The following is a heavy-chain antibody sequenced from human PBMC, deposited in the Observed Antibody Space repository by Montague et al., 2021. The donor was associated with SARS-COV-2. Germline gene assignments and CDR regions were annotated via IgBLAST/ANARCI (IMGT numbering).Heavy chain of an antibody. Sequence: SETLSLTCTVSGDSISTSNWAWIRQPPAKGLEWMGYVYYSGRSSNYSSPNSRVTITVDAYTNKDSLNLMSVTAADTAADFCLWADRRDPDTLTPYYYTGMEHVSMNQMSLQLAETAVYVSAGEDRPDHHTRHRNNNKGMDVWGQGTMVTVSS. J-gene: IGHJ6*02. CDR2: VYYSGRS. V-gene: IGHV4-59*01. CDR1: GDSISTSN. CDR3: LWADRRDPDTLTPYYYTGMEHVSMNQMSLQLAETAVYVSAGEDRPDHHTRHRNNNKGMDV. D-gene: IGHD3-22*01.